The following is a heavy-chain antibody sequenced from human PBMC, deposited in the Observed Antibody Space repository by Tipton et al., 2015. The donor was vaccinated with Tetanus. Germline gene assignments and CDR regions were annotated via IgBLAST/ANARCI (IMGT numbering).Heavy chain of an antibody. V-gene: IGHV4-4*02. CDR1: GGSISSTNW. CDR2: IYHNGNV. CDR3: VTNWGSVNYGLDV. Sequence: GLVKPSGTLSLTCAVSGGSISSTNWWSWVRQSPGKGLEWIGEIYHNGNVNYNPSLQRRVTLSVDKSENQFFLKVNSVTAADTAVYYCVTNWGSVNYGLDVWGQGTTVTVSS. J-gene: IGHJ6*02. D-gene: IGHD7-27*01.